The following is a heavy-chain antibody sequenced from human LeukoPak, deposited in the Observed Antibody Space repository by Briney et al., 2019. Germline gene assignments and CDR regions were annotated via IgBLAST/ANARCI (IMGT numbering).Heavy chain of an antibody. Sequence: ASAKVSREVSGYTLTELSMHCVRQTPRKGREWGGGFDPEVGETIYAQKFQGRVTMTEDTSTDTAYMELSSLRSEDTAVYYCAARDLAYCGGDCYRRYAFDIWGQGTMVTVSS. J-gene: IGHJ3*02. CDR2: FDPEVGET. V-gene: IGHV1-24*01. CDR1: GYTLTELS. CDR3: AARDLAYCGGDCYRRYAFDI. D-gene: IGHD2-21*02.